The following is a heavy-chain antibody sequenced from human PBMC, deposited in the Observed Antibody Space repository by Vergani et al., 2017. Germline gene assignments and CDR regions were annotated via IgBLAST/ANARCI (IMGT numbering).Heavy chain of an antibody. V-gene: IGHV4-38-2*02. CDR3: ARERKGYFDY. Sequence: QVQLQESGPGLVKPSETLSLTCAVSGYSISSGYYWGWIRQPPGKGLEWIGSIYHSGSTYYNPSLKSRVTISVDTSKNQFSLKLSSVTAADTAVYYCARERKGYFDYWGQGTLVTVSS. CDR1: GYSISSGYY. J-gene: IGHJ4*02. CDR2: IYHSGST.